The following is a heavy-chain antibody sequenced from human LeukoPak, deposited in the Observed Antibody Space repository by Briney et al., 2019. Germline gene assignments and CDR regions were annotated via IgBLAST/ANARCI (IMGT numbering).Heavy chain of an antibody. J-gene: IGHJ4*02. D-gene: IGHD3/OR15-3a*01. CDR1: GLTFSSYW. Sequence: GGSLGLSCAASGLTFSSYWMSWVRQAPGKGLEWVANIKQDGSEKYYLDSVKGRFTISRDNAKNSVYLQMNSLRAEDTAVYHCARDGQPFDFWGQGILVTVPS. CDR3: ARDGQPFDF. V-gene: IGHV3-7*05. CDR2: IKQDGSEK.